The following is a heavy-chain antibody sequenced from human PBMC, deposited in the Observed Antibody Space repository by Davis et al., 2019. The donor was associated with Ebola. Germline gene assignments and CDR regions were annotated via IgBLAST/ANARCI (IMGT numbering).Heavy chain of an antibody. J-gene: IGHJ4*02. CDR1: GGSISSGSYY. D-gene: IGHD5-12*01. CDR3: ARYSGYDSYDY. V-gene: IGHV4-61*09. CDR2: IYTSGST. Sequence: PSETLSLTCTVSGGSISSGSYYWSWIRQPAGKGLEWIGHIYTSGSTNYNPAPKSRVTISVDTSKNQFSLKLSSVTAADTAVYYCARYSGYDSYDYWGQGTLVTVSS.